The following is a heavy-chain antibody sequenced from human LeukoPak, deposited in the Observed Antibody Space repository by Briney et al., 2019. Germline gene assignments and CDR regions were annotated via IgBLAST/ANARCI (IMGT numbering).Heavy chain of an antibody. CDR2: ISSSSFKI. CDR1: EFTFVRYA. J-gene: IGHJ6*03. D-gene: IGHD6-13*01. CDR3: VRDPSYGSSWYYYMDV. V-gene: IGHV3-48*04. Sequence: GGSLRLSCAASEFTFVRYAMNWVRQAPGRGLEWVSYISSSSFKIGYADSVKGRFTVSRDNSKNSLYLQMDSLRVEDTAVYYCVRDPSYGSSWYYYMDVWGKGTTVTVSS.